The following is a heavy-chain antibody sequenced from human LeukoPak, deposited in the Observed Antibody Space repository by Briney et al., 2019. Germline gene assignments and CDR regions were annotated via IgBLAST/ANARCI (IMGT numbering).Heavy chain of an antibody. CDR3: AKGSDGSSGWYSWFDP. CDR1: GFTLDEYA. J-gene: IGHJ5*02. V-gene: IGHV3-9*01. D-gene: IGHD6-19*01. CDR2: ISWNSGSK. Sequence: PGGSLRLSCAASGFTLDEYAMHWVRQAPGKGLEWVSGISWNSGSKGYADSVKGRFTISRDNAKNSLYLQMNSLRVEDTALYYCAKGSDGSSGWYSWFDPWGQGTLVTVSS.